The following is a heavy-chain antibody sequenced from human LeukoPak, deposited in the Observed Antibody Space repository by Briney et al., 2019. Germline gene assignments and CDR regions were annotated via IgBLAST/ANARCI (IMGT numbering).Heavy chain of an antibody. CDR3: ARVSILIVPYYAFDI. CDR2: ISSSSNYI. V-gene: IGHV3-21*01. CDR1: GFSFSSYS. D-gene: IGHD2/OR15-2a*01. Sequence: PGGPLRLSCAASGFSFSSYSMKWVRQAPGKGLEWISSISSSSNYIYYADSVKGRFTISRDNAKNSLYLQMNSLRAEDTAVYYCARVSILIVPYYAFDIWGQGTMVTVSS. J-gene: IGHJ3*02.